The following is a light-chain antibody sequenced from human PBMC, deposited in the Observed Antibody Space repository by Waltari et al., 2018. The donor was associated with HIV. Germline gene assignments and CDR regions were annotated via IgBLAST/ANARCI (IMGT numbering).Light chain of an antibody. CDR3: CSYAGSREV. V-gene: IGLV2-23*02. Sequence: QSALTQPASVSGSPGQSITISCTGTSRDVGSYNLVSWYQQHPGKAPKLMIYEVNKRPSGVSNRFAGSKSGNTASLTISGLQTEDEADYYCCSYAGSREVFGGGTKLTVL. CDR1: SRDVGSYNL. CDR2: EVN. J-gene: IGLJ2*01.